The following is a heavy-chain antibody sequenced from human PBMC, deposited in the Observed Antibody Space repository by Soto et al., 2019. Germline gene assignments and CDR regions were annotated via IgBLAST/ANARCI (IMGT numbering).Heavy chain of an antibody. V-gene: IGHV4-34*01. Sequence: PSETLSLTCAVYGGSFSGYYWSWIRQPPGKGLEWIGEIDHSGSTNYNPSLKSRVTISVDTSKNQFSLKLSSVTAADTAVYYCARRSIDCSGGSCYSRLDYWGQGTLVTVSS. CDR2: IDHSGST. D-gene: IGHD2-15*01. CDR1: GGSFSGYY. CDR3: ARRSIDCSGGSCYSRLDY. J-gene: IGHJ4*02.